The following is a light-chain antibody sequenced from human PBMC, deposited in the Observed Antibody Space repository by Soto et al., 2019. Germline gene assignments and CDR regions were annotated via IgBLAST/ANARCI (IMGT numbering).Light chain of an antibody. J-gene: IGLJ3*02. CDR2: YAR. CDR3: QVWDTSSDPSWV. V-gene: IGLV3-21*04. Sequence: SYVLTQPPSVSVAPGKTARITCGGNHIGSKSVHWYQQRPGQAPVLVIYYARDRPSGIPERFSGSNSGNSATLTISRVEAGDGADYYCQVWDTSSDPSWVFGGGTKLTVL. CDR1: HIGSKS.